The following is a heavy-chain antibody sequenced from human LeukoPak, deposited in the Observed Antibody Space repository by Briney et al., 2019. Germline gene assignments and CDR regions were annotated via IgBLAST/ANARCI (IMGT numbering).Heavy chain of an antibody. CDR1: GFTVSSNY. Sequence: GGSLRLSCAASGFTVSSNYMSWVRQAPGKGLEWVSVIYSGGSTYYADSVKGRSTISRDNSKNTLYLQMNSLRAEDTAVYYCARGHPGGYYYGSGSYFGYWGQGTLVTVSS. D-gene: IGHD3-10*01. J-gene: IGHJ4*02. CDR2: IYSGGST. V-gene: IGHV3-66*01. CDR3: ARGHPGGYYYGSGSYFGY.